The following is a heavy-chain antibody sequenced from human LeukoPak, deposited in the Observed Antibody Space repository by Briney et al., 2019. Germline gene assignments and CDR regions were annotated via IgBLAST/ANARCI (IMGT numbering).Heavy chain of an antibody. CDR1: GGSISSGSYY. D-gene: IGHD3-10*01. Sequence: PSGTLSLTCAVSGGSISSGSYYWSWIRQPPGKGLEWIGEINHSGSTNYNPSLKSRVTISVDTSKNQFSLKLSSVTAADTAVYYCATFRRPDMVRGDYWGQGTLVTVSS. V-gene: IGHV4-39*07. J-gene: IGHJ4*02. CDR3: ATFRRPDMVRGDY. CDR2: INHSGST.